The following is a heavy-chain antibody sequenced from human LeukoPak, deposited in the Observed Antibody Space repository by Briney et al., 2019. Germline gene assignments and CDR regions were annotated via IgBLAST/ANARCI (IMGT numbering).Heavy chain of an antibody. CDR3: AGLPSGAWYSH. D-gene: IGHD6-19*01. J-gene: IGHJ4*02. CDR2: IYSDGTT. CDR1: GFTVSSNF. V-gene: IGHV3-66*01. Sequence: PGGSLRLSCAASGFTVSSNFMSWVRQAPGRGLEWVSAIYSDGTTYYADSVKDRFTISRDNSKNTLYLQMNSLRAEDTAVFFCAGLPSGAWYSHWGQGTLVTVSS.